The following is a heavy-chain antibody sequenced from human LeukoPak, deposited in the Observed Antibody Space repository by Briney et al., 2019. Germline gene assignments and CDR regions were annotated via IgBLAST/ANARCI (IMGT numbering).Heavy chain of an antibody. V-gene: IGHV4-34*01. CDR2: INHSGST. Sequence: SETLSLTCAVYGGSFSGYYWSWIRQPPGKGLEWIGEINHSGSTNYNPSLKSRLTISVDTSKNQFSLNLSSVTAADTAVYYCARDTYYYDSSGYLSFDYWGQGTLVTVSS. J-gene: IGHJ4*02. CDR3: ARDTYYYDSSGYLSFDY. D-gene: IGHD3-22*01. CDR1: GGSFSGYY.